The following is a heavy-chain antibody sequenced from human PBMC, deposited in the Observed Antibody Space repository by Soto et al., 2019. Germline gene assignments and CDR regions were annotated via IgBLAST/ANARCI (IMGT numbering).Heavy chain of an antibody. CDR2: IKQDGSEK. CDR1: GFTFSSYW. J-gene: IGHJ4*02. Sequence: PXGSLRLSCAAAGFTFSSYWMSWVRQAPGKGLEWVANIKQDGSEKYYVDSVKGRFTISRDNAKNSLYLQMNSLRAEDTAVYYCARDGVAGTVFDYWGQGTLVTVSS. D-gene: IGHD6-19*01. V-gene: IGHV3-7*03. CDR3: ARDGVAGTVFDY.